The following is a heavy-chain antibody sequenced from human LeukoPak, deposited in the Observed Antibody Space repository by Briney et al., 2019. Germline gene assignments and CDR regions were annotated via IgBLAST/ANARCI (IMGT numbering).Heavy chain of an antibody. Sequence: SETLSLNCTASGGSIRGGSYYWGWIRQPPGKGLEWIGCIYTSGSTYYNPSLKSRVTISLDKSRNHFSLNLESATAADTAVYFCARSASGIYSIRDWFDLWGQGTLVTVSS. CDR1: GGSIRGGSYY. CDR3: ARSASGIYSIRDWFDL. V-gene: IGHV4-39*02. J-gene: IGHJ5*02. CDR2: IYTSGST. D-gene: IGHD3-10*01.